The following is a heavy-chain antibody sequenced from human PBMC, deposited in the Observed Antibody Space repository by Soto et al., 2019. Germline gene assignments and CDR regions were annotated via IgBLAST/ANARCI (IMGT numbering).Heavy chain of an antibody. CDR3: ARVNQNWNYRPSYYYGMDV. CDR2: INHSGST. D-gene: IGHD1-7*01. CDR1: GGSFSGYY. Sequence: QVQLQQWGAGLLKPSETLSLTCAVSGGSFSGYYWSWIRQPPGKGLEWIGEINHSGSTNYNPSLRSRVIMSVDTSKNHFSLKLTSVTAADTAVYYCARVNQNWNYRPSYYYGMDVWGQGTTVTVSS. V-gene: IGHV4-34*01. J-gene: IGHJ6*02.